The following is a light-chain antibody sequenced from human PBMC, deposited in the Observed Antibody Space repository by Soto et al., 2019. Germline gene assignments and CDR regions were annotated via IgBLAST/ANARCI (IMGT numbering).Light chain of an antibody. J-gene: IGKJ5*01. CDR2: AAS. Sequence: DIQMTQSPSSLSASVGDRVTISCRASQSIGTYLNWYQHKPGKAPKLLIYAASSVQRGVPSRLRGSGSGTGFSLTISSLQPEDFATYYCQQSYIMPSTFGPGTRLE. CDR3: QQSYIMPST. CDR1: QSIGTY. V-gene: IGKV1-39*01.